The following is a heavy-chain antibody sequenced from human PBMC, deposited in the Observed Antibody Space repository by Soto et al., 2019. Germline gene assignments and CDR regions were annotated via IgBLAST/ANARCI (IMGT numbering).Heavy chain of an antibody. CDR2: IYYSGST. Sequence: QVQLQESGPGLVKPSQTLSLTCTVSGGSISSGGYYWSWIRQHPGKGLEWIGYIYYSGSTYYNPSLKSRVTISVDTSKNQFSLKLSSVTAADTAVYYCARFFRSHSGYDTRFDYWGQGTLVTVSS. J-gene: IGHJ4*02. V-gene: IGHV4-31*03. CDR1: GGSISSGGYY. D-gene: IGHD5-12*01. CDR3: ARFFRSHSGYDTRFDY.